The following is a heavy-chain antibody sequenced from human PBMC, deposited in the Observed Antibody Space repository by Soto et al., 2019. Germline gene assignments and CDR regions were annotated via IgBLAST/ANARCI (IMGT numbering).Heavy chain of an antibody. CDR1: GGSISHFY. V-gene: IGHV4-59*01. D-gene: IGHD5-18*01. CDR3: ARGAFGYSYGHGMDV. Sequence: SETLSLTCTVSGGSISHFYWSWIRQSPGKGLEWLGYIYDSGSTSYNPSLKSRVTMSMDTSKTQFSLNLSSVTAADTAVYYCARGAFGYSYGHGMDVWGQGTTVTVSS. J-gene: IGHJ6*02. CDR2: IYDSGST.